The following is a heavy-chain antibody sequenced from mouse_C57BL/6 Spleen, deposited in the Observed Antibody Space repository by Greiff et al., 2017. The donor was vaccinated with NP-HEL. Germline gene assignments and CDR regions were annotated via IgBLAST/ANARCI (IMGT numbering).Heavy chain of an antibody. CDR3: TREGDGYYDYYAMDY. V-gene: IGHV5-9-1*02. Sequence: EVKVEESGEGLVKPGGSLKLSCAASGFTFSSYAMSWVRQTPEKRLEWVAYISSGGDYIYYADTVKGRFTISRDNARNTLYLQMSSLKSEDTAMYYCTREGDGYYDYYAMDYWGQGTSVTVSS. J-gene: IGHJ4*01. CDR2: ISSGGDYI. CDR1: GFTFSSYA. D-gene: IGHD2-3*01.